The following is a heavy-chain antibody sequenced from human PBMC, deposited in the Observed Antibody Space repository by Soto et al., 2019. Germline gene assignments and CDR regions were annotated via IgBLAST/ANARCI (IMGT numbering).Heavy chain of an antibody. CDR3: AEGLTGTTHEPN. Sequence: GGSLRLSCAASGFTFSSYSMNWVRQAPGKGLEWVSYISSSSSTIYYADSVKGRFTISRDNAKNSLYLQMNSLRAEDTAVYYCAEGLTGTTHEPNWGHGSLVTVSS. J-gene: IGHJ4*01. D-gene: IGHD1-7*01. CDR2: ISSSSSTI. CDR1: GFTFSSYS. V-gene: IGHV3-48*01.